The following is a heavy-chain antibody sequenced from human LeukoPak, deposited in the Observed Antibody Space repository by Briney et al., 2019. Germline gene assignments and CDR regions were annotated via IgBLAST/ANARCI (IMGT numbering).Heavy chain of an antibody. CDR3: PRELGIVVVPAATS. V-gene: IGHV3-21*01. J-gene: IGHJ4*02. Sequence: PGGSLRLSCAASGFTFSSYCMNWVRQAPGKGLEWVSSISSSSSYIYYADSVKGRFTISRDNAKNSLYLQMNSLRAEDTAVYYCPRELGIVVVPAATSWGQGTLVTVSS. CDR1: GFTFSSYC. CDR2: ISSSSSYI. D-gene: IGHD2-2*03.